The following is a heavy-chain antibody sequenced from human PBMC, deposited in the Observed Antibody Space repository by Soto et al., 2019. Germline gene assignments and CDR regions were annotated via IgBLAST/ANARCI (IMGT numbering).Heavy chain of an antibody. CDR3: AKDARCSCRAEYFQH. V-gene: IGHV3-43D*04. J-gene: IGHJ1*01. CDR1: GLSFDDYA. D-gene: IGHD6-13*01. Sequence: SLRLSSAASGLSFDDYAMHWVRQAPGNCLEWVSLIRWDGISTYDADSVKGRFTISRDNSKNSLCLQMNRLGAYDTGLYYFAKDARCSCRAEYFQHWDQGTLV. CDR2: IRWDGIST.